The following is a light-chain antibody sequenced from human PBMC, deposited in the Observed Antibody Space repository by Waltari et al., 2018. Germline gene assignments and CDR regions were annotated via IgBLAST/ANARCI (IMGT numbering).Light chain of an antibody. V-gene: IGKV3-20*01. CDR2: HAS. Sequence: ELMLTQSPGTLSLSPGARATLSCKASQSIRTYLACYQQKPGQAPRLLIYHASSRATGIPDRFSVSGSGTDFSLTISRLEPEDFAVYYCQNYVRLPATFGQGTKVEIK. J-gene: IGKJ1*01. CDR3: QNYVRLPAT. CDR1: QSIRTY.